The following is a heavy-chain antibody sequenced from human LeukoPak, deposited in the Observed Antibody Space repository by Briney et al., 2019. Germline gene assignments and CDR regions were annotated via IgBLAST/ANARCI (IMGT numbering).Heavy chain of an antibody. D-gene: IGHD2-2*01. CDR2: IIPIFGTA. V-gene: IGHV1-69*13. Sequence: SVKVSCKASGGTFSSYAISWVRQAPGQGLEWMGRIIPIFGTANYAQKFQGRVTITADESTSTAYMELSSLRSEDTAVYYCARDIVVVPAARDYYGMDVWGQGTMVTVSS. CDR3: ARDIVVVPAARDYYGMDV. CDR1: GGTFSSYA. J-gene: IGHJ6*02.